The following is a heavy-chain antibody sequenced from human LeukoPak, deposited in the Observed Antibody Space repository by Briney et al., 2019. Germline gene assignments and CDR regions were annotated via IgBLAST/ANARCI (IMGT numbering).Heavy chain of an antibody. Sequence: ASVKVSCKASGYTFIGYYMHWVRQAPGQGLEWMGWINPNSGGTNYAQKFQDRVTMTRDTSISTAYMELSRLRSDDTAMYFCARAYTGFEAFGYWGQGTLVTVSS. CDR2: INPNSGGT. CDR3: ARAYTGFEAFGY. J-gene: IGHJ4*02. CDR1: GYTFIGYY. V-gene: IGHV1-2*02. D-gene: IGHD5-12*01.